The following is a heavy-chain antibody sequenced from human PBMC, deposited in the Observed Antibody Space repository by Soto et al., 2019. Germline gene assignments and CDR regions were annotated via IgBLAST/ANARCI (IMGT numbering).Heavy chain of an antibody. CDR3: ATDPERRYYYYMDV. J-gene: IGHJ6*03. D-gene: IGHD1-1*01. Sequence: GASVKVSCKVSGYTLTELSMHWVRQAPGKELERMGGFDPEDGETIYAQKFRGRVTMTEDTSTDTAYMELSSLRSEDTAVYYCATDPERRYYYYMDVWGKGTTVTVSS. CDR2: FDPEDGET. CDR1: GYTLTELS. V-gene: IGHV1-24*01.